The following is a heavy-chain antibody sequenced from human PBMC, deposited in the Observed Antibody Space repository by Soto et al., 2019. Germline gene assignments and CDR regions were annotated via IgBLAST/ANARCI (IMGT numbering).Heavy chain of an antibody. CDR1: GYSFTSYW. Sequence: PGESLKISCQGSGYSFTSYWIGWVRQMPGKGLEWMGIIYPGDSDTRYSPSFQGQVTISADNSIKTAYLQWTSLKASDTAFYYCARGVTGTLRPYHFEYWGPGTLVTDS. CDR2: IYPGDSDT. CDR3: ARGVTGTLRPYHFEY. V-gene: IGHV5-51*01. D-gene: IGHD1-20*01. J-gene: IGHJ4*02.